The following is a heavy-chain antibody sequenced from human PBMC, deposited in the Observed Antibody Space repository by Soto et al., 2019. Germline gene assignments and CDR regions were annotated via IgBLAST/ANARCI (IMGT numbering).Heavy chain of an antibody. CDR3: ARDPYDY. Sequence: GGSLRLSCAASGFTFSSYAMHWVRQAPGKGLEWVAVISYDGSNKYYADSVKGRFTISRDNSKNTLYLQMNSLRAEDTAVYYCARDPYDYWGQGTLVTVSS. CDR2: ISYDGSNK. CDR1: GFTFSSYA. J-gene: IGHJ4*02. V-gene: IGHV3-30-3*01.